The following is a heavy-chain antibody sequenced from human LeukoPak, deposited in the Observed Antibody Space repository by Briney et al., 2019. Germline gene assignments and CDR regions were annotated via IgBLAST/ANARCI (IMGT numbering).Heavy chain of an antibody. CDR2: IYYRGST. J-gene: IGHJ4*02. D-gene: IGHD3-3*01. V-gene: IGHV4-39*01. CDR1: GGSISGGSYY. CDR3: ARLYDFWSGSQAY. Sequence: SETLSLTCSVSGGSISGGSYYWGWIRQSPGKGLEWIGSIYYRGSTYYKPSLKSRVTISVDTPKNELSLELSSVTAADTAVYYCARLYDFWSGSQAYWGQGTLVTVSS.